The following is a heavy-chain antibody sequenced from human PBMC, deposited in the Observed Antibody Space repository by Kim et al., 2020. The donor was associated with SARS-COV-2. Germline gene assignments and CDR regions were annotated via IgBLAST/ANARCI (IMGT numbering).Heavy chain of an antibody. CDR3: ARDRGGTGAVFDY. D-gene: IGHD3-16*01. Sequence: YADSVKRRIAISRDNAKNTVYLQMNSLRVGDTTVYFCARDRGGTGAVFDYRGQGTLVTVSS. V-gene: IGHV3-23*01. J-gene: IGHJ4*02.